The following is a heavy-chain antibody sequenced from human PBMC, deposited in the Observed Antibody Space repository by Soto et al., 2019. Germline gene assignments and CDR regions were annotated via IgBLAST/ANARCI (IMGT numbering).Heavy chain of an antibody. CDR2: IYYSGST. J-gene: IGHJ4*02. V-gene: IGHV4-39*06. D-gene: IGHD3-16*01. CDR3: ARAGGLGAVAVDY. Sequence: PSETLSLTCTVSGGSISSSSYYWGWIRQPPGKGLEWIGSIYYSGSTYYNPSLKSRGTISVDTSKNQFALKLSSVTAADTAVYYCARAGGLGAVAVDYWGQGTLVTVSS. CDR1: GGSISSSSYY.